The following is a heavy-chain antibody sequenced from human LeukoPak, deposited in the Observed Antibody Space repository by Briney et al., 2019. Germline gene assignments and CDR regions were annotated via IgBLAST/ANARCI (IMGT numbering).Heavy chain of an antibody. CDR1: GFTFSSYG. D-gene: IGHD6-19*01. CDR2: ISYDGSNK. Sequence: PGRSLRLSCAASGFTFSSYGMHWVRQAPGKGLEWVAVISYDGSNKYYADSVKGRFTISRDNSKNTLYLQMNSLRAEGTAVYYCATLGVAVAGDDAFDIWGQGTMVTVSS. V-gene: IGHV3-30*03. J-gene: IGHJ3*02. CDR3: ATLGVAVAGDDAFDI.